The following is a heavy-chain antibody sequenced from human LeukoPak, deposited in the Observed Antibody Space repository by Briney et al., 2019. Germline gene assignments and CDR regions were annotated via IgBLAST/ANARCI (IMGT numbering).Heavy chain of an antibody. CDR3: ARDTPPFDY. V-gene: IGHV4-39*02. CDR1: GGSISSSSYY. CDR2: IYYSGST. J-gene: IGHJ4*02. Sequence: SSEALSLTCTVSGGSISSSSYYWGWIRQPPGKGLEWIGSIYYSGSTYYNPSLKSRVTISVDTSKNQFSLKLSSVTAADTAVYYCARDTPPFDYWGQGTLVTVSS.